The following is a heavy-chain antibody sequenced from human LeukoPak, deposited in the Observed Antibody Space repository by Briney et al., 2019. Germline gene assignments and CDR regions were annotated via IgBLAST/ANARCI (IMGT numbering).Heavy chain of an antibody. J-gene: IGHJ4*02. V-gene: IGHV1-18*04. D-gene: IGHD5-18*01. CDR3: ARDPSGYSYGYPHLIDY. CDR2: ISAYNGNT. Sequence: ASVKVSCKASGYTFTSYYMHWVRQAPGQGLEWMGWISAYNGNTNYAQKLQGRVTMTTDTSTSTAYMELRSLRSDDTAVYYCARDPSGYSYGYPHLIDYWGQGTLVTVSS. CDR1: GYTFTSYY.